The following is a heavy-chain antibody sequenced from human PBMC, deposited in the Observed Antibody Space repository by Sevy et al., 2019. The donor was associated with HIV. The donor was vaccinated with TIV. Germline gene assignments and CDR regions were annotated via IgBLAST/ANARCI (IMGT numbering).Heavy chain of an antibody. CDR1: GFTFISYA. CDR3: AGGRYDSSGSFDAFDI. D-gene: IGHD3-22*01. CDR2: IYGSSGAT. Sequence: GGSLRLSCKPSGFTFISYAMNWVRQAPGKGLEWVSTIYGSSGATYYGDSVKGRFTISRDNSKNTLYLQMNSLRTEHTAVYYCAGGRYDSSGSFDAFDIWGQGTMVTVSS. J-gene: IGHJ3*02. V-gene: IGHV3-23*01.